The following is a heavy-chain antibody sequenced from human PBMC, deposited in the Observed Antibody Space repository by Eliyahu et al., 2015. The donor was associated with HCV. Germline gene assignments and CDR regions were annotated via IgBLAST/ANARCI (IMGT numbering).Heavy chain of an antibody. CDR2: INPRGDST. J-gene: IGHJ4*02. D-gene: IGHD3-9*01. V-gene: IGHV1-46*01. Sequence: QVQLVQSGAEVKKPGASVKVSCKASGYAFSXYYMHWVRQASGQGLGWMGIINPRGDSTYYAQKFQDRVSMARDTSTNTLYLELSSLRPDDTAVYYCARARARDGGYDIDFDYWGQGTLVTVSS. CDR1: GYAFSXYY. CDR3: ARARARDGGYDIDFDY.